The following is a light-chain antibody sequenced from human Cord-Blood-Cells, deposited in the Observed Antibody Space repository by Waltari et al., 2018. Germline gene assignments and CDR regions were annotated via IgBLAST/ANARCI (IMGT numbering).Light chain of an antibody. CDR3: SAYTSSSTLVV. V-gene: IGLV2-14*01. Sequence: QSALTQPASVSGSPGQSITISCTGTSSDVGGYNYVSWYQQHPGKSPKLMIYDVSNRPSGVSNGFSVSKAGNTAARTISGLQAEDEADYYCSAYTSSSTLVVFGGGTNLTVL. CDR2: DVS. CDR1: SSDVGGYNY. J-gene: IGLJ2*01.